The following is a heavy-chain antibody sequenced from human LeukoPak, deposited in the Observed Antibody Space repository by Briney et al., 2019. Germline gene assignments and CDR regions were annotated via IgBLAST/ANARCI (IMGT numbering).Heavy chain of an antibody. CDR1: GFTFSSYA. CDR3: ARDDEVVAATGTFDY. V-gene: IGHV3-30*04. Sequence: GASLRLSCAASGFTFSSYAMHWVRQAPGKGLEWVAVISYDRSNKYYADSVKGRFTISRDNSKNTLYLQMNSLRAEDTAVYYCARDDEVVAATGTFDYWGQGTLVTVSS. CDR2: ISYDRSNK. D-gene: IGHD2-15*01. J-gene: IGHJ4*02.